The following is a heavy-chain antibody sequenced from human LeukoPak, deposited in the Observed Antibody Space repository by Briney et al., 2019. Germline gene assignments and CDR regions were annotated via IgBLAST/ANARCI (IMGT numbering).Heavy chain of an antibody. CDR2: ISAYNGNT. CDR1: GYTFTSYG. D-gene: IGHD3-10*01. V-gene: IGHV1-18*01. Sequence: SVKVSCKASGYTFTSYGISWVRQAPGQGLEWMGWISAYNGNTNYAQKLQGRVTMTTDTSTSTAYMELRSLRSDDTAVYYCARDRASVWLGESPKFDPWGQGTLVTVSS. J-gene: IGHJ5*02. CDR3: ARDRASVWLGESPKFDP.